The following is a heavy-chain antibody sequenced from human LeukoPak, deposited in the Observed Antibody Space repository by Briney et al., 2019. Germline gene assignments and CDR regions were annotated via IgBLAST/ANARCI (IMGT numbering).Heavy chain of an antibody. D-gene: IGHD5-24*01. CDR1: GGSISSGGYY. V-gene: IGHV4-31*03. CDR3: ARGTLEMATIIGPNWYFDL. J-gene: IGHJ2*01. CDR2: IYYSGST. Sequence: PSETLSLTCTVSGGSISSGGYYWSWIRQHPGKGLEWIGYIYYSGSTYYNPSLKSRVTISVDTSKNQFSLKLSSVTAADTAVYYCARGTLEMATIIGPNWYFDLWGRGTLVTVSS.